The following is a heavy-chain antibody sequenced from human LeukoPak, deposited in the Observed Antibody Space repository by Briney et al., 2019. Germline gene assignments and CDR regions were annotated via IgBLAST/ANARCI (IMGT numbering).Heavy chain of an antibody. D-gene: IGHD1-26*01. J-gene: IGHJ6*04. CDR3: ARDLVRGSYGFDV. Sequence: PGGSLRLSCAASGFTFSSYAMSWVRQAPGKGLEWVSSISSSSSYIYYADSVKGRFTISRDNAKNSLYLQMNSLRAEDTAVYYCARDLVRGSYGFDVWGKGTTVTVSS. CDR1: GFTFSSYA. CDR2: ISSSSSYI. V-gene: IGHV3-21*01.